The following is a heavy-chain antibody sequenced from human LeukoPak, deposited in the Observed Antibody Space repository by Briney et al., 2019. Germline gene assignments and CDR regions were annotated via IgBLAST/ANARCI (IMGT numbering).Heavy chain of an antibody. CDR2: ISYDGNNK. J-gene: IGHJ2*01. D-gene: IGHD4-23*01. CDR3: ARGYGGNPAPNWYFDL. V-gene: IGHV3-30-3*01. Sequence: PGGSLRLSCAASGFTSRNYPMHWVRQAPGRGLEWVAIISYDGNNKYEDSVKGRFTISRDNSKNTLYLQMNSLRTEDTAVYYCARGYGGNPAPNWYFDLWGRGTLVTVSS. CDR1: GFTSRNYP.